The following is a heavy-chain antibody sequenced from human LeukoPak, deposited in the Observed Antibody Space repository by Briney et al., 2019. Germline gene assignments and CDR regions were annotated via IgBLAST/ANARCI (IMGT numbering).Heavy chain of an antibody. CDR1: GGSFSGYY. J-gene: IGHJ4*02. V-gene: IGHV4-34*01. CDR2: INHSGST. Sequence: SETLSLTCAVYGGSFSGYYWSWIRQPTGKGLEWIGEINHSGSTNYNPSLKSRVTISVDTSKNQFSLKLSSVTAADTAVYYCASGEGYNWNYPFDYWGQGTLVTVSS. CDR3: ASGEGYNWNYPFDY. D-gene: IGHD1-7*01.